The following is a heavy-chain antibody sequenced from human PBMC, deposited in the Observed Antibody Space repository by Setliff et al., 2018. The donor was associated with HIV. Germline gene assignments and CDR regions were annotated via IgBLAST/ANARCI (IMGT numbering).Heavy chain of an antibody. Sequence: GGSLRLSCAASGLTDTYNYMSWVRQAPGKGLEWVSVIYAGGSTYYADSVKGRFTISRNNSKNMLYLQMDSLRAEDTALYYCTTAVAQNWYGSGNENYWSQGTLVTVSS. J-gene: IGHJ4*02. CDR3: TTAVAQNWYGSGNENY. CDR2: IYAGGST. D-gene: IGHD3-10*01. V-gene: IGHV3-53*01. CDR1: GLTDTYNY.